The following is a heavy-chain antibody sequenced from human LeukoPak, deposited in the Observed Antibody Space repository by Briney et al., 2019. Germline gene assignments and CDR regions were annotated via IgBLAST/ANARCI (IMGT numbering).Heavy chain of an antibody. CDR1: VGSISSGGYS. D-gene: IGHD2-21*02. J-gene: IGHJ4*02. Sequence: PSETLSLTCAVCVGSISSGGYSWSWIRQPPGKGLEWIGYIYHSGSTYYNPSLKSRVTISVDTSKNQFSLKLSSVTAADTAVYYCAREGDALGYWGQGTLVTVSS. CDR2: IYHSGST. V-gene: IGHV4-30-2*01. CDR3: AREGDALGY.